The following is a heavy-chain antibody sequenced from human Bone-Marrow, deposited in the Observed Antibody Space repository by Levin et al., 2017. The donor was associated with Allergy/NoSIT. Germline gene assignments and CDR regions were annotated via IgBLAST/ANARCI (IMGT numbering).Heavy chain of an antibody. J-gene: IGHJ3*02. CDR1: GFTISSHE. CDR3: TRDAYSHGDAFDI. D-gene: IGHD2-15*01. CDR2: IETISSSI. Sequence: GGSLRLSCAASGFTISSHEMSWVRQAPGKGPEWVSYIETISSSIHYADSVRGRFTLSRDNARNSLFLQMNSLRAEDTAVYYCTRDAYSHGDAFDIWGQGTMVTVSS. V-gene: IGHV3-48*03.